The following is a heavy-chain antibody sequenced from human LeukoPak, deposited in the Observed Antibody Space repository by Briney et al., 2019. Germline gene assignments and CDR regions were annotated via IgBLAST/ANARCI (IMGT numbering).Heavy chain of an antibody. D-gene: IGHD3-10*01. V-gene: IGHV3-33*01. CDR3: ARELFGSGSCPDG. CDR1: GFTFSYYA. Sequence: PGGFLRLSCSASGFTFSYYAIHWVRQAPGKGLEWVALIWSDGSNKYYADSVKGRITISRDNSKNTVYLQMNSLRAEDTAVYYCARELFGSGSCPDGWGQGTLVTVSS. J-gene: IGHJ4*02. CDR2: IWSDGSNK.